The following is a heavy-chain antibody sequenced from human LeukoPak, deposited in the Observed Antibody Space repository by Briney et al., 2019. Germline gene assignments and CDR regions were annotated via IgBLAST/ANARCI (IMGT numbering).Heavy chain of an antibody. D-gene: IGHD3-10*01. V-gene: IGHV4-59*01. CDR3: ARAAGLYYYYYMDV. CDR1: GGSISSYY. CDR2: IYYSGST. Sequence: SETLSLTCTVSGGSISSYYWSWTRQPPGKGLEWIGYIYYSGSTNYNPSLKSRVTISVDTSKNQFSLKLSSVTAADTAVYYCARAAGLYYYYYMDVWGKGTTVTVSS. J-gene: IGHJ6*03.